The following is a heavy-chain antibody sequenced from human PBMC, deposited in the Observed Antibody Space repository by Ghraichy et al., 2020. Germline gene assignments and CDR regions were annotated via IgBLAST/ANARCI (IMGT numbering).Heavy chain of an antibody. V-gene: IGHV2-5*02. Sequence: SGPTLVKPTQTLTLTCSFSGFSLNTRGVAVGWIRQPPGKALEWLAVIYCDDDQRYSPSLQSRLAITMDTSENQVVLTMTNMDPLDTATYYCARFVTDSSNWFGWFDPWGQGTLVTVSS. J-gene: IGHJ5*02. CDR2: IYCDDDQ. CDR3: ARFVTDSSNWFGWFDP. D-gene: IGHD6-13*01. CDR1: GFSLNTRGVA.